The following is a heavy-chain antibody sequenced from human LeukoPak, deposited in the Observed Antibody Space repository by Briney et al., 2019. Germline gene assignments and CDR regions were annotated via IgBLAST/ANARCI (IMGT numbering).Heavy chain of an antibody. CDR1: GFTFSNAW. J-gene: IGHJ4*02. V-gene: IGHV3-15*01. Sequence: PGGSLRLSCAASGFTFSNAWMSWVRQAPGKGLEWVGRIKSKTDGGTTDYAAPVKGRFTISRDDSKNTLYLQMNSLKTEDTAVYYCTTSPVAGTWRVWYWGQGTLVTVSS. CDR2: IKSKTDGGTT. D-gene: IGHD6-19*01. CDR3: TTSPVAGTWRVWY.